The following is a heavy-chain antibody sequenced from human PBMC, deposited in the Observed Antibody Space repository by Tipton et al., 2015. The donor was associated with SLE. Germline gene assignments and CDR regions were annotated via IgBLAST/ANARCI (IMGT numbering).Heavy chain of an antibody. CDR1: GGSISSHY. Sequence: LRLSCTVSGGSISSHYWSWIRQPPGKGLEWIGEINHSGSTNYNPSLKSRVTISVDTSKNQFSLKLSSVTAADTAVYYCARDSRIAAAGLGVWGQGTTVTVSS. CDR3: ARDSRIAAAGLGV. CDR2: INHSGST. D-gene: IGHD6-13*01. V-gene: IGHV4-34*01. J-gene: IGHJ6*02.